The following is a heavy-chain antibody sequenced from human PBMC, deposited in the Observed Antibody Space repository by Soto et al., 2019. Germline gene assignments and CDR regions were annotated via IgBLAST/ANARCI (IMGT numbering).Heavy chain of an antibody. CDR3: AREMGVIGAPGYTWFDP. CDR2: INPSSGGT. Sequence: RASVKVSCKASGYTFSDYYVHWVREAPGQGLEWMGWINPSSGGTIYTQRFQGRVTMTRDTSISTVYMELSRLTSDDTAVYYCAREMGVIGAPGYTWFDPWGQGAQVTVSS. CDR1: GYTFSDYY. V-gene: IGHV1-2*02. D-gene: IGHD1-26*01. J-gene: IGHJ5*02.